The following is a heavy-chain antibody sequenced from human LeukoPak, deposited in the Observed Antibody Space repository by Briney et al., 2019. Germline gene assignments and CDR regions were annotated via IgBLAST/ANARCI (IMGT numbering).Heavy chain of an antibody. J-gene: IGHJ4*02. D-gene: IGHD3-10*01. CDR2: IIPILGIA. V-gene: IGHV1-69*04. CDR3: ARSSPLSYGSGLDY. Sequence: SVKVSCKASGGTFSSYAISWVRQAPGQGLEWMGRIIPILGIANYAQKFQGRVTMTRDTSTSTVYMELSSLRSEDTAVYYCARSSPLSYGSGLDYWGQGTLVTVSS. CDR1: GGTFSSYA.